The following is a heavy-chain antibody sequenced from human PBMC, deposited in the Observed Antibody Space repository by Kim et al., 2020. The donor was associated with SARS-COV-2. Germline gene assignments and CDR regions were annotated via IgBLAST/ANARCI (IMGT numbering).Heavy chain of an antibody. J-gene: IGHJ4*02. CDR3: ARDYGDYVFDY. Sequence: GGSLRLSCAASGFTFSSYDMHWVRQATGKGLEWVSAIGTAGDTYYPGSVKGRFTISRENAKNSLYLQMNSLRAGDTAVYYCARDYGDYVFDYWGQGTLVTVSS. D-gene: IGHD4-17*01. V-gene: IGHV3-13*01. CDR1: GFTFSSYD. CDR2: IGTAGDT.